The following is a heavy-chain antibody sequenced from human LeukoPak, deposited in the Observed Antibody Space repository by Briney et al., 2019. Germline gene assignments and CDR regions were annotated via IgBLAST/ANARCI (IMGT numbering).Heavy chain of an antibody. D-gene: IGHD1-26*01. CDR2: ISASSTIT. V-gene: IGHV3-48*03. CDR3: ARDGTPIHGSGWVYMDV. J-gene: IGHJ6*04. Sequence: PGGSLRLSCAASGFTLSSYEMNWVRPAPGKGLEWISYISASSTITDCADYMEARFTISRENAKNSLYLQMNSLRAEDTAVYYCARDGTPIHGSGWVYMDVWGKGTTVTISS. CDR1: GFTLSSYE.